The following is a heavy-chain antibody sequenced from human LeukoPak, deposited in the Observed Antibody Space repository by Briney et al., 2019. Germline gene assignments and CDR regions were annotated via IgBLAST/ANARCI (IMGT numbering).Heavy chain of an antibody. V-gene: IGHV6-1*01. D-gene: IGHD1-14*01. CDR2: TYYRYKWNK. CDR1: GDSVSSNSAA. CDR3: ARTGGAAD. J-gene: IGHJ4*02. Sequence: SQTLSLTCAISGDSVSSNSAAWNWIRQSPSRGLERLGRTYYRYKWNKNYAVSVKSRITINADTSKNQSSLQLNSVPPEDTAVYYCARTGGAADWGQGTLVTVSS.